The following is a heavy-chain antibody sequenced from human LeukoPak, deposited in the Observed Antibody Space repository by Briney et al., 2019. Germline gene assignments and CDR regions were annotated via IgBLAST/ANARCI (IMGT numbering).Heavy chain of an antibody. CDR2: INPNSGGT. V-gene: IGHV1-2*02. CDR3: ARSPYYYGSGSAFDY. D-gene: IGHD3-10*01. Sequence: ASVKVSCKASGYTFTGYYMHWVRQAPGQGLEWMGWINPNSGGTNYAQKFQGRVTMTRDTSISTAYMELSRLRSDDTAVYYCARSPYYYGSGSAFDYWGLGTLVTVSS. J-gene: IGHJ4*02. CDR1: GYTFTGYY.